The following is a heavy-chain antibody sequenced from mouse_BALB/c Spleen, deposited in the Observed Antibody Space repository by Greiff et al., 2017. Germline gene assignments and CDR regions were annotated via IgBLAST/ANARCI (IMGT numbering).Heavy chain of an antibody. D-gene: IGHD3-3*01. CDR2: IYPGDGST. CDR1: GYTFTSYY. Sequence: QVQLQQSGPELVKPGASVKMSCKASGYTFTSYYIHWVKQRPGQGLEWIGWIYPGDGSTKYNEKFKGKTTLTADKSSSTAYMLLSSLTSEDSAIYCCASGDSPYAMDYWGQGTSVTVSS. J-gene: IGHJ4*01. CDR3: ASGDSPYAMDY. V-gene: IGHV1S56*01.